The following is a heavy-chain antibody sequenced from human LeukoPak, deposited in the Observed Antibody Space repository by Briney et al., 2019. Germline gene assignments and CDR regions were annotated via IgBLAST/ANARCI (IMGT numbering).Heavy chain of an antibody. CDR2: IKQDGSEK. CDR3: ARKAYGMDV. CDR1: GFTFSNYW. V-gene: IGHV3-7*03. J-gene: IGHJ6*04. Sequence: PGGSLKLSCAASGFTFSNYWMSWVRQAPGKGLEWVANIKQDGSEKYYVDSVKGRFTISRDEANNSLYLQMNSLRAEDTAVYYCARKAYGMDVWGKGTTVTVSS.